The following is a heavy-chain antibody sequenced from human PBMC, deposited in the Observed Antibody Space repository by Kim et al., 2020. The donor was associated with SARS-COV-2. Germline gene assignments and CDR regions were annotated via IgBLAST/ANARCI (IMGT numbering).Heavy chain of an antibody. CDR3: AKASGYSHYYGMDV. CDR1: GFTFSSYG. Sequence: GGSLRLSCAASGFTFSSYGMHWVRQAPGKGLEWVAVIWYDGSNKYYADSVKGRFTISRDNSKNTLYLQMNSLRAEDTAVYYCAKASGYSHYYGMDVWGQGTTVTVSS. J-gene: IGHJ6*02. V-gene: IGHV3-33*06. CDR2: IWYDGSNK. D-gene: IGHD5-18*01.